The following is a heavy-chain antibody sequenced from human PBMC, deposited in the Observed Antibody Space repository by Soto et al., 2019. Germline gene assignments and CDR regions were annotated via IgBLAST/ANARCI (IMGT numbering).Heavy chain of an antibody. CDR3: ERERAVAGFDY. CDR1: GYTFTSYD. J-gene: IGHJ4*02. CDR2: MNPNSGHT. D-gene: IGHD6-19*01. Sequence: QVQLVQSGAEVKKPGASVKVSCKASGYTFTSYDINWVRQATGQGLEWMGWMNPNSGHTGYAQKFQGRVTMTRNISISTAYMELSSLRSEDTAVSYCERERAVAGFDYWGQGTLVTVSS. V-gene: IGHV1-8*01.